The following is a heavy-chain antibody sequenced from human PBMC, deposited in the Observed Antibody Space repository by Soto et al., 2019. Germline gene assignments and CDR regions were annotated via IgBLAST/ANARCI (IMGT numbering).Heavy chain of an antibody. D-gene: IGHD2-21*02. J-gene: IGHJ4*02. Sequence: GGSLRLSCAASGFPFGRSAMSWVRQAPGMGLEWVSTIISDTARTHYADSVKGRFTISRDSSKNTMFLQMNSLRAADTAGYYCATQDCCGAACSSPGWGQGTLVTVSS. CDR1: GFPFGRSA. CDR3: ATQDCCGAACSSPG. V-gene: IGHV3-23*01. CDR2: IISDTART.